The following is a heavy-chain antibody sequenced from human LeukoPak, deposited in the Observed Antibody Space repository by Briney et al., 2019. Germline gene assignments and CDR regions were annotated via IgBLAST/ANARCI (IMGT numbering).Heavy chain of an antibody. D-gene: IGHD4-17*01. J-gene: IGHJ4*02. CDR2: IYYSGST. Sequence: SETLSLTCTVSGGSIRSSYYYWGWIRQPPGKGLEWIGSIYYSGSTYYNPSLKSRVTISVDTSKNQFSLKLSSVTAADTAMYYCARQHGDSFDYWGQGTLVTVSS. CDR1: GGSIRSSYYY. V-gene: IGHV4-39*01. CDR3: ARQHGDSFDY.